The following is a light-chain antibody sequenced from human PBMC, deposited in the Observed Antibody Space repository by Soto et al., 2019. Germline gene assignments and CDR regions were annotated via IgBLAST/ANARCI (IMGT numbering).Light chain of an antibody. CDR3: QQLNSYPRGFT. V-gene: IGKV1-9*01. Sequence: DIPLTQSPSFLSASVGDRVTITCRASQGISSYLAWYQQKPGKAPKLLIYAASTLQSGVPSRFSGSGSGTEFTLTISSLQPEDFATYYCQQLNSYPRGFTFGPGTKVDIK. J-gene: IGKJ3*01. CDR2: AAS. CDR1: QGISSY.